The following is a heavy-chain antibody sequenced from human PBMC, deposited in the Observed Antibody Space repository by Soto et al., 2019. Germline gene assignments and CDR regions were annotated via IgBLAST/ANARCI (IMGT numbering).Heavy chain of an antibody. V-gene: IGHV2-5*02. Sequence: QITLKESGPTLVKPTQTLTLTCTFSGFSLSTSGVGEGWIRQPPGKALEWLALIYWDDDKRYSPSLKSRLTITKDTSKNQVVLTMTNMYPVDTATYYCARSHLLVVAATPNEPFDYWGQGTLVTVSS. CDR1: GFSLSTSGVG. CDR3: ARSHLLVVAATPNEPFDY. J-gene: IGHJ4*02. D-gene: IGHD2-15*01. CDR2: IYWDDDK.